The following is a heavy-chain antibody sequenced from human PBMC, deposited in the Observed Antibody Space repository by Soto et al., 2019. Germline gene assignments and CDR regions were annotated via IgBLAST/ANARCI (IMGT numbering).Heavy chain of an antibody. CDR1: GFTFSDYY. V-gene: IGHV3-11*01. Sequence: GGSLRLSCAASGFTFSDYYMSWIRQAPGKGLEWVSYISSSGSTIYYADSVRGRFTISRDNAKNSLYLQMSSLRAEDTAVYYCARDPPSYNPSKLDYWGQGTLVTVSS. J-gene: IGHJ4*02. CDR2: ISSSGSTI. D-gene: IGHD1-20*01. CDR3: ARDPPSYNPSKLDY.